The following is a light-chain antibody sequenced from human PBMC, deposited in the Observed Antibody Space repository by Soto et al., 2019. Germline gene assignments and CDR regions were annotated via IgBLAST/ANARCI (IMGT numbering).Light chain of an antibody. V-gene: IGLV2-23*01. J-gene: IGLJ1*01. CDR2: ETN. CDR1: SGVMGYYNL. Sequence: QSALSPPASVSGAPVQSISICCSGRSGVMGYYNLVSWGQRRPGAAPKFRFYETNKRPSGESTRFSASKSGNTASLTISGQQAEDEADYFCCSYAGQYFPFYIVGTGPTVTV. CDR3: CSYAGQYFPFYI.